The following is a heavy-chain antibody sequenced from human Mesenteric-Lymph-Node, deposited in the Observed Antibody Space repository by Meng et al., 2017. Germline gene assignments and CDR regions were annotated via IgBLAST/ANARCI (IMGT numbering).Heavy chain of an antibody. D-gene: IGHD2-21*02. J-gene: IGHJ4*02. CDR2: ISGSGGST. CDR3: AKEPCGGDCYPDY. V-gene: IGHV3-23*01. Sequence: LSLTCAASGFTFSSYAMSWVRQAPGKGLEWVSAISGSGGSTYYADSVKGRFTISRDNSKNTLYLQMNSLRAEDTAVYYCAKEPCGGDCYPDYWGQGTLVTVSS. CDR1: GFTFSSYA.